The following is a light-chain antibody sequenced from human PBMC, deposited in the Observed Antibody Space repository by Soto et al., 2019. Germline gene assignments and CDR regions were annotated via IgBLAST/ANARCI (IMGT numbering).Light chain of an antibody. J-gene: IGKJ1*01. V-gene: IGKV3-20*01. CDR3: HQYGSSPWT. CDR2: ASS. Sequence: ELVLTQSAGTLSLSPGERATLSCRASQSVSSNYLAWYQQKPGQAPRLLIYASSSRATGIPDRFSGSGSGTDFTLTISRLEPEDFAVYYCHQYGSSPWTFGQGTRVEIK. CDR1: QSVSSNY.